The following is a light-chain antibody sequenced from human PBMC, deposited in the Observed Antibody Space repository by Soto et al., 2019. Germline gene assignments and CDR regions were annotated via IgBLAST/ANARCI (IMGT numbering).Light chain of an antibody. J-gene: IGLJ3*02. V-gene: IGLV2-8*01. CDR3: TSYVGSNIWV. Sequence: QSALTQPPSASGSPGQSVTISCTGTSSDVGAYKYVSWYQQYPGKAPKLMIYEVSKRPSGVPDRFSGSKSGNTASLTVSGLQAEDEADYYCTSYVGSNIWVFGGGTKLIVL. CDR2: EVS. CDR1: SSDVGAYKY.